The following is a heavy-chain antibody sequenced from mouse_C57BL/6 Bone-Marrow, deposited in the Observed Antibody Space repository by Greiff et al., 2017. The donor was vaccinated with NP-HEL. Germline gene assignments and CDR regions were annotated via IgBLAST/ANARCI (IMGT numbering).Heavy chain of an antibody. D-gene: IGHD1-1*01. J-gene: IGHJ4*01. Sequence: VKLQQSGAELVRPGASVTLSCKASGYTFTDYEMHWVKQTPVHGLEWIGAIDPETGGTAYNQKFKGKAILTADKSSSTAYMELRSLTSEDSAVYYCTRITTDWGQGTSVTVSS. CDR1: GYTFTDYE. V-gene: IGHV1-15*01. CDR2: IDPETGGT. CDR3: TRITTD.